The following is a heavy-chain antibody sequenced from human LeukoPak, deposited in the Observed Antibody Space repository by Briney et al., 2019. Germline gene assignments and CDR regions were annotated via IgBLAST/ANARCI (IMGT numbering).Heavy chain of an antibody. Sequence: GGSLTLSCAASGFTVSSNYMTWVRQAPGKGLEWGSVIFSGGTTYHADSVKGRFTISRDNSKNTLYLQMNSLTAEDTAVYYCARDQTVAGDWGQGTLVTVSS. CDR2: IFSGGTT. D-gene: IGHD6-19*01. V-gene: IGHV3-66*01. CDR3: ARDQTVAGD. CDR1: GFTVSSNY. J-gene: IGHJ4*02.